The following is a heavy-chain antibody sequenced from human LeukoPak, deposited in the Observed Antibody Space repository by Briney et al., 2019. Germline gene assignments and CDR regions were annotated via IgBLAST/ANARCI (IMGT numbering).Heavy chain of an antibody. CDR2: IYYSGST. CDR3: ARQSSGWYFDY. D-gene: IGHD6-19*01. V-gene: IGHV4-39*01. Sequence: PSETLSLTRTVSGGSISSSSYYWGWIRQPPGKGLEWIGSIYYSGSTYYNPSLKSRVTISVDTSKNQFSLKLSSVTAADTAVYYCARQSSGWYFDYWGQGTLVTVSS. J-gene: IGHJ4*02. CDR1: GGSISSSSYY.